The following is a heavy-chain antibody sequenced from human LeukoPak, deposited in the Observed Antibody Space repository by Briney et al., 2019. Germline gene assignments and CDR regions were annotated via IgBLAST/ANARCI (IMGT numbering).Heavy chain of an antibody. J-gene: IGHJ5*02. CDR1: GFTFSSYW. D-gene: IGHD6-19*01. Sequence: PGGSLRLSCAASGFTFSSYWMHWVRQAPGKGLVWVSRTKSDGSSTTYAASVKGRFTISRDNAKNTLYLQMNSLRAEDTAVYYCARATLGYSSGWYDNWGQGTLVTVSS. CDR2: TKSDGSST. V-gene: IGHV3-74*01. CDR3: ARATLGYSSGWYDN.